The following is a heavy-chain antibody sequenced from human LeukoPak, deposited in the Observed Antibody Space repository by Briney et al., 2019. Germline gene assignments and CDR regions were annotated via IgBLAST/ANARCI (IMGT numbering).Heavy chain of an antibody. D-gene: IGHD6-13*01. Sequence: GASVKVSCKASGYTFTGYYIHGVRQAPGQGLEWMGWINPSGGSTSYAQKFQGRVTMTRDTSTSTVYMELSSLRSEDTAVYYCARDWGIAAAGTRPNGIDYWGQGTLVTVSS. CDR3: ARDWGIAAAGTRPNGIDY. CDR2: INPSGGST. V-gene: IGHV1-46*01. J-gene: IGHJ4*02. CDR1: GYTFTGYY.